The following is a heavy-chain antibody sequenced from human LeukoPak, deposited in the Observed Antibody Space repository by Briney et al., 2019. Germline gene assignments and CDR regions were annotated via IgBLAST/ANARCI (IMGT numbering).Heavy chain of an antibody. D-gene: IGHD5-12*01. CDR3: ARQVATKGEWAFDV. J-gene: IGHJ3*01. CDR2: IYYSGST. V-gene: IGHV4-59*08. CDR1: GGSISSYY. Sequence: SETLSLTCTASGGSISSYYWSWVRQPPGKGLEWIGYIYYSGSTNYNPSLKSRVTISVDTSKSQFFLKVSSVTAADTAVYYCARQVATKGEWAFDVWGQGTMVTVSS.